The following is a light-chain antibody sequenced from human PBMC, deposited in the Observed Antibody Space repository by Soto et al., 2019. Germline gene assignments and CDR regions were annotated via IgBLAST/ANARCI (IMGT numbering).Light chain of an antibody. CDR2: GIS. CDR1: QRVGSIY. J-gene: IGKJ5*01. Sequence: EIVLTQSPGTLSLSPGERATLSCRASQRVGSIYLAWYQQKPGQAPRLLIYGISSRATGIPDRISGSGSGTDFSLTISRLEPEDFAVYCCQQYGSSPITFGQGTRLEIK. CDR3: QQYGSSPIT. V-gene: IGKV3-20*01.